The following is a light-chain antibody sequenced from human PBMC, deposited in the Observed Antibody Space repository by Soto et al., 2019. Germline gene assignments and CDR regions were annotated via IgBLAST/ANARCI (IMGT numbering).Light chain of an antibody. Sequence: QSALAQPASVSGSPGQSITISCTGTSSDVGAYNSVSWYQQHPHKAPQVIIYKGSQRPSGVSKRFSGSTSGNAASPTNSGLPGYDEADQFLRSSAPESTYVFGTGTKVTVL. CDR2: KGS. J-gene: IGLJ1*01. V-gene: IGLV2-23*01. CDR1: SSDVGAYNS. CDR3: RSSAPESTYV.